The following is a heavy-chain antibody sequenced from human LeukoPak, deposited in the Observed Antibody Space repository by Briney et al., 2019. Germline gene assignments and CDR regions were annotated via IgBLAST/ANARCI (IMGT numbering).Heavy chain of an antibody. CDR2: ISGSGGST. CDR1: GFTFSSYA. J-gene: IGHJ4*02. D-gene: IGHD4-17*01. Sequence: GGSLRLSCAASGFTFSSYAMSWVRQAPGKGLEWVSAISGSGGSTYYADSVKGRFTISRDNSKNTLYLQMNSLRAEDTAVYFCARVAYGDYGVFDYWGQGTLVTVSS. V-gene: IGHV3-23*01. CDR3: ARVAYGDYGVFDY.